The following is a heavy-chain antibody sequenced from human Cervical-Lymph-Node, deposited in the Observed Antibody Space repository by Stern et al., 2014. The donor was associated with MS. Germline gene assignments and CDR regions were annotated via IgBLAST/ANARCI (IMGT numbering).Heavy chain of an antibody. V-gene: IGHV3-7*01. CDR2: IDENGSEK. CDR1: GFTFSNFW. CDR3: ATNRFG. Sequence: EVQLVESGGGLVQPGGSLRLSCAASGFTFSNFWMTWVRQAPGKGLECVANIDENGSEKHYVDSVKGRFTISRDNAKTSLYLQMNSLRVEDTAVYYCATNRFGWGQGTLVTVSS. J-gene: IGHJ4*02. D-gene: IGHD2-8*01.